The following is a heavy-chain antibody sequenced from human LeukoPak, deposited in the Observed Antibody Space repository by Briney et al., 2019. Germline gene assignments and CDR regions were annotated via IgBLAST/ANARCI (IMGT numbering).Heavy chain of an antibody. CDR1: GFTFSSYA. CDR3: AKSTGTGDFDY. V-gene: IGHV3-23*01. J-gene: IGHJ4*02. Sequence: GGSLRPSCAASGFTFSSYAMSWVRQAPGKGLEWVSAISGGADNTYYADSVKGRFTISRDNSKNTLYLQMNSLRAEDTAVYYCAKSTGTGDFDYWGQGTLVTVSS. CDR2: ISGGADNT. D-gene: IGHD1-1*01.